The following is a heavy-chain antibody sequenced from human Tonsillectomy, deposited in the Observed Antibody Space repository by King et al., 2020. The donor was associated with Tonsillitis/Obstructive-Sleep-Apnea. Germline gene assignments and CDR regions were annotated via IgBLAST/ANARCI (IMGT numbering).Heavy chain of an antibody. V-gene: IGHV4-59*08. CDR1: GGSISSYY. CDR2: VYYSGST. CDR3: ARAYYDILTGYLDDAFDI. J-gene: IGHJ3*02. D-gene: IGHD3-9*01. Sequence: QLQESGPGLVKPSETLSLTCTVSGGSISSYYWSWIRPPPGKGLEWIGYVYYSGSTNYNPSLKSRVTISVDTSKNQFSLKLSSVPAADTAVYYCARAYYDILTGYLDDAFDIWGQGKMVTVSS.